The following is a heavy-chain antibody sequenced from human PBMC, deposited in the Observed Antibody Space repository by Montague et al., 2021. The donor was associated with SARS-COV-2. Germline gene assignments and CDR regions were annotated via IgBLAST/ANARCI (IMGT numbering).Heavy chain of an antibody. CDR3: ARIPLTYYYDSSGYFDY. V-gene: IGHV4-39*01. CDR2: IYYSGST. Sequence: SETLSLTCTVSGGSISSSNYYWGRIRQPPGKGLEWIGSIYYSGSTYYNPSLKSRVTISVDTSKSQFSLKLTSVTAADTAVYYYARIPLTYYYDSSGYFDYWGQGTLVTVSS. D-gene: IGHD3-22*01. J-gene: IGHJ4*02. CDR1: GGSISSSNYY.